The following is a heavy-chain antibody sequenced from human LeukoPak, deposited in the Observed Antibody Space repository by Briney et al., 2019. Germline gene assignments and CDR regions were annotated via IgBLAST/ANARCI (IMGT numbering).Heavy chain of an antibody. D-gene: IGHD3-9*01. CDR2: ISGSGGST. CDR1: EFTFSTYA. J-gene: IGHJ4*02. Sequence: GGPLRLSCAASEFTFSTYAMSWVRQAPGKGLEWVSAISGSGGSTVYADSVKGRFTISRDNSKNTLYLQMSSLRAEDTAIYYCAKRGDVLAALKYYFDSWGQGTLVTVSS. CDR3: AKRGDVLAALKYYFDS. V-gene: IGHV3-23*01.